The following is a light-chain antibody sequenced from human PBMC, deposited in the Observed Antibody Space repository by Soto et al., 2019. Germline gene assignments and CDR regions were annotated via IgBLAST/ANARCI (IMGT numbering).Light chain of an antibody. V-gene: IGLV2-11*01. CDR3: CSYAGSYTPV. CDR1: SSDVGTSNY. CDR2: DVS. Sequence: QSVLTQPRSVSGSPGQSVTISCTGTSSDVGTSNYVSWYQQHPGQAPKLMIYDVSQRPSGVPDRFSGSKSGNTASLTISGLQAEDESDYYCCSYAGSYTPVFGGGTKLTVL. J-gene: IGLJ2*01.